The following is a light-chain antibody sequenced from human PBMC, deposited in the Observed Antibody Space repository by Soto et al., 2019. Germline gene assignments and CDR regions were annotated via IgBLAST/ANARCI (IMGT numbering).Light chain of an antibody. J-gene: IGKJ4*01. CDR1: QSVSSN. CDR3: QQYNNWPPIT. CDR2: GAS. V-gene: IGKV3-15*01. Sequence: EIVMTQSPATLSVSPGARATLSCRASQSVSSNLAWYRQKPGQAPRLLIYGASTRATGIPARFSGSGSGTDFTLTISSLQSEDFAVYYCQQYNNWPPITFGGGTKVEIK.